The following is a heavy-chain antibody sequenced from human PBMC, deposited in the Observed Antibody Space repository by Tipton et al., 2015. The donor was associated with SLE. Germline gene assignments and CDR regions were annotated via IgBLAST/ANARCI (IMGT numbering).Heavy chain of an antibody. Sequence: TLSLTCTVSGASISSSPYNWGWIRQSPGKGLEWIASIYRSGSTFYNPSLKSRVTISVSTSKNQFSLKLSSVTAADTAVYYCARDGKGAARPFDYWGQGTLVTVSS. D-gene: IGHD6-6*01. CDR3: ARDGKGAARPFDY. V-gene: IGHV4-39*07. CDR1: GASISSSPYN. J-gene: IGHJ4*02. CDR2: IYRSGST.